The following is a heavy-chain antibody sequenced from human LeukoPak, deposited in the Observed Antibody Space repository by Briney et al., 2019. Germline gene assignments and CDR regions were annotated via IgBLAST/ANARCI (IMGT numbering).Heavy chain of an antibody. V-gene: IGHV3-21*04. Sequence: PGGSLRLSCAASGFTFSSYSMNWVRQAPGKGLEWVSSISSSSSYIYYADSVKGRFTISRDNAKNSLYLQMNSLRAEDTAVYYCARVGSSDYGDYDYFDYWGQGTLVTVSS. CDR3: ARVGSSDYGDYDYFDY. J-gene: IGHJ4*02. D-gene: IGHD4-17*01. CDR2: ISSSSSYI. CDR1: GFTFSSYS.